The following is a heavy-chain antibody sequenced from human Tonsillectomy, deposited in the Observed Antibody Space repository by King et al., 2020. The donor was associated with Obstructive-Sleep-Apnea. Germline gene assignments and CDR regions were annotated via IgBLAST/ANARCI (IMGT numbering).Heavy chain of an antibody. CDR3: ARRSRLGSDDVYYFDY. V-gene: IGHV4-4*02. Sequence: VQLQESGPGLVKPSGTLSLTCAVSGGSISSSNWWSGVRQPPGKGLEWIGDIYHSGSTNYNPSPKSRVTISVDKSKNQFSLKLSSVTAADTAVYYCARRSRLGSDDVYYFDYWGQGTLVTVSS. CDR1: GGSISSSNW. D-gene: IGHD7-27*01. J-gene: IGHJ4*02. CDR2: IYHSGST.